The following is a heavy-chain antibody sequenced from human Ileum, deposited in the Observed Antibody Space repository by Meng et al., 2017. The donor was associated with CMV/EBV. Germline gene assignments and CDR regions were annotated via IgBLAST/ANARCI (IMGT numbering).Heavy chain of an antibody. CDR1: GYTFTGYY. CDR3: ARGPSRTDFDY. V-gene: IGHV1-46*01. CDR2: INPGDGST. D-gene: IGHD1-14*01. J-gene: IGHJ4*02. Sequence: LRQCGGRVKNPGAPVKVSCKASGYTFTGYYRHWVRQAPGEGLEWMGIINPGDGSTNYAQKFQGRVTMTRDTSTTTVHMELSSRRSEDTAVYYCARGPSRTDFDYWGQGTLVTVSS.